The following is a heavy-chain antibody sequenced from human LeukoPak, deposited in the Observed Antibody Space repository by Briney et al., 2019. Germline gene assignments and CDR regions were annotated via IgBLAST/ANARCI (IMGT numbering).Heavy chain of an antibody. CDR1: GYTLTELS. D-gene: IGHD6-6*01. CDR2: FDPEDGET. J-gene: IGHJ4*02. Sequence: ASVKVSCKVSGYTLTELSMHWVRQAPGKGLEWMGGFDPEDGETIYAQKFQGRVTMTEDTSTDTAYMELSSLRSEDTAVYYCARVPPLYSSSSRGFDYWGQGTLVTVSS. CDR3: ARVPPLYSSSSRGFDY. V-gene: IGHV1-24*01.